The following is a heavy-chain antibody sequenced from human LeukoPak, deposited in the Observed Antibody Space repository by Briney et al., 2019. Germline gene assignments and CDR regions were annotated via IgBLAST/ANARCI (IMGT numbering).Heavy chain of an antibody. V-gene: IGHV1-69*13. D-gene: IGHD3-16*02. CDR3: ARDWIYDYVWGSYRPYYFDY. J-gene: IGHJ4*02. CDR1: GGTFSSYA. CDR2: IIPIFGTA. Sequence: ASVKVSCKASGGTFSSYAISWVRLAPGQGLEWMGGIIPIFGTANYAQKFQGRVTITADESTSTAYMELSSLRSEDTAVYYCARDWIYDYVWGSYRPYYFDYWGQGTLVTVSS.